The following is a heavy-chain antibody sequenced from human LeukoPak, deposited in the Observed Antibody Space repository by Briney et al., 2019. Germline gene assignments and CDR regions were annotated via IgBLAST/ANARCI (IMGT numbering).Heavy chain of an antibody. J-gene: IGHJ6*03. CDR1: GFTFSSYW. Sequence: GGSPRLSCAASGFTFSSYWMHWVRQAPGKGLVWVSRINSDGSSTSYADSVKGRFTISRDNAKNTLYLQMNSLRAEDTAVYYCARRIAAATSPYYYYMDVWGKGTTVTVSS. CDR2: INSDGSST. V-gene: IGHV3-74*01. CDR3: ARRIAAATSPYYYYMDV. D-gene: IGHD6-13*01.